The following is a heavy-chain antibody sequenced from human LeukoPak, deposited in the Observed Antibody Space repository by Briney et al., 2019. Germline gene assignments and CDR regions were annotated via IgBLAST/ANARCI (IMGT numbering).Heavy chain of an antibody. J-gene: IGHJ4*02. Sequence: ASVKVSFMPSGYTFTGYYIHWVRQAPGQGPEWMGWISPNSGGTKYALKFQGRVTMTRDTSITTDYMELRRLRPDDTALYYCARAASGFYDYYFDYWGQGTLVTVSS. V-gene: IGHV1-2*02. CDR3: ARAASGFYDYYFDY. D-gene: IGHD5-12*01. CDR1: GYTFTGYY. CDR2: ISPNSGGT.